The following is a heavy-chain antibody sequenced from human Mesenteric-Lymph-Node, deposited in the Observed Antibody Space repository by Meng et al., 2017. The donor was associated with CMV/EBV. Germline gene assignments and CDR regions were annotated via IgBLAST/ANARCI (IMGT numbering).Heavy chain of an antibody. V-gene: IGHV4-59*01. CDR2: IYYSGST. CDR1: GGPISSYY. CDR3: ARGYGYVDY. Sequence: GSLRLSCTVSGGPISSYYWSWSRQPPGKGLEWIGYIYYSGSTNYNPSLKSRVTISVDTSKNPFSLKLSSVTAADTAAYYCARGYGYVDYWGQGTLVTVSS. D-gene: IGHD1-14*01. J-gene: IGHJ4*02.